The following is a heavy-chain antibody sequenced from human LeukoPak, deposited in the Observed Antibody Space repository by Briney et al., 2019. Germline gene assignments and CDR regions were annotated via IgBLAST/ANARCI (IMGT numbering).Heavy chain of an antibody. CDR3: VKVGGSGGWYWSP. Sequence: PGGSLRLSCTGSGFTFSNYVMSWVRQAPGKRLEWVSGISDSGDDTDYADSVKGRFTISRDSSKNTLFLQMNILRVEDTAVYYCVKVGGSGGWYWSPWGQGTLVTVSS. CDR1: GFTFSNYV. D-gene: IGHD6-19*01. V-gene: IGHV3-23*01. CDR2: ISDSGDDT. J-gene: IGHJ5*02.